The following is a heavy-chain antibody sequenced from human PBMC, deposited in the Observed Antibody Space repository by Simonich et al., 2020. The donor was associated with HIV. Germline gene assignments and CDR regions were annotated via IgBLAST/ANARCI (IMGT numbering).Heavy chain of an antibody. CDR3: ARGRLRTTMIVVVMTGAFDI. CDR1: GGSFSGYY. CDR2: INHSGRT. J-gene: IGHJ3*02. Sequence: QVQLQQWGAGLLKPSETLSLTCAVYGGSFSGYYWSWIRQPPGKGLEWIGEINHSGRTNYNPSPKSRVTISVDTSKNQFSLKLSSVTAADTAVYYCARGRLRTTMIVVVMTGAFDIWGQGTMVTVSS. V-gene: IGHV4-34*01. D-gene: IGHD3-22*01.